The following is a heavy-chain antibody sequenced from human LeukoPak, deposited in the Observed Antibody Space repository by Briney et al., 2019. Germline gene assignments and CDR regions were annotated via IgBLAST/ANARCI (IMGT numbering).Heavy chain of an antibody. J-gene: IGHJ4*02. D-gene: IGHD2-8*01. CDR2: FDPEDVET. CDR3: ATEWGGSPGTISLFDY. V-gene: IGHV1-24*01. Sequence: ASVKVSCKVSGYTLTELSMHWVRQAPGKGLEWMGGFDPEDVETIYAQKFQGRVTMTEDTSTDTAYMELSSLRSEDTAVYYCATEWGGSPGTISLFDYWGQGTLVTVSS. CDR1: GYTLTELS.